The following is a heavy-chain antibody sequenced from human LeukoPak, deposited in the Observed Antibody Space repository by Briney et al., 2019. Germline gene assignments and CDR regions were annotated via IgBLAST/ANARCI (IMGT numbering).Heavy chain of an antibody. CDR2: IYTSGST. V-gene: IGHV4-61*02. D-gene: IGHD6-19*01. Sequence: SQTLSLTCTVSGGSISSGSYYWSWIRQPAGKELEWIGRIYTSGSTNYNPSLKSRVTISVDTSKNQFSLKLSSVTAADTAVYYCARDPWLVGGWFDPWGQGTLVTVSS. J-gene: IGHJ5*02. CDR3: ARDPWLVGGWFDP. CDR1: GGSISSGSYY.